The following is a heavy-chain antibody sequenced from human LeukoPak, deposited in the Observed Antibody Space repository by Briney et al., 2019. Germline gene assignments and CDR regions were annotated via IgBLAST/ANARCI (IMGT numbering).Heavy chain of an antibody. CDR3: AFCPLGYNYGSAY. CDR1: GFTFSSYV. CDR2: LSEGGTTS. D-gene: IGHD5-18*01. V-gene: IGHV3-23*01. Sequence: PGGSLRLSCTGSGFTFSSYVMNWVRQAPGKGLEWVSTLSEGGTTSYYADSVKGRFTVYRDNSQNTLYLEMNSLRGDDKDLYFCAFCPLGYNYGSAYWGQGTLVIVSA. J-gene: IGHJ4*02.